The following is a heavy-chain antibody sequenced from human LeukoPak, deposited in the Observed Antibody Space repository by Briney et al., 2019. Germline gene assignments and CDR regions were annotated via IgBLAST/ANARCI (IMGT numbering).Heavy chain of an antibody. V-gene: IGHV3-11*03. CDR3: ARPTIAAAGNFEY. Sequence: GGSLRLSCAASGFTFSDYYMSWIRQAPGKGLEWVSHISSFSNFRSYADSEKGRFTISRDNAKNSLYLQVNSLRAEDTAVYYCARPTIAAAGNFEYWGQGTLVTVSS. CDR1: GFTFSDYY. D-gene: IGHD6-13*01. CDR2: ISSFSNFR. J-gene: IGHJ4*02.